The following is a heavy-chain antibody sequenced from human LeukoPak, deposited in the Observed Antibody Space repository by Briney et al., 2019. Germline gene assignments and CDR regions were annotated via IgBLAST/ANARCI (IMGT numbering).Heavy chain of an antibody. Sequence: GGSLRLSCAASGFTFSSYAMSWVRQAPGKGLEWVSAISGSGGSTYYADSVKGRFTISRDNSKNTLYLQMNSLRAEDTAVYYCARFLPTHIVVANYYFDYWGQGTLVTVSS. D-gene: IGHD2-21*01. CDR1: GFTFSSYA. CDR3: ARFLPTHIVVANYYFDY. CDR2: ISGSGGST. V-gene: IGHV3-23*01. J-gene: IGHJ4*02.